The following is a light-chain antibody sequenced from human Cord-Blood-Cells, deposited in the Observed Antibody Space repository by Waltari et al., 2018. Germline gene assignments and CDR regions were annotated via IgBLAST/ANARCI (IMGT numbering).Light chain of an antibody. CDR3: QQYNNWPPLT. CDR2: GAS. J-gene: IGKJ4*01. V-gene: IGKV3-15*01. CDR1: QSVSSN. Sequence: EIVMTQSPATLSVSPGDRVTLSCRASQSVSSNLAWYQQKPGQAPRLLIYGASTRATGIPARFSGSGSGTEFTLTISSLQSEDFAVYYCQQYNNWPPLTFGGGTKVEIK.